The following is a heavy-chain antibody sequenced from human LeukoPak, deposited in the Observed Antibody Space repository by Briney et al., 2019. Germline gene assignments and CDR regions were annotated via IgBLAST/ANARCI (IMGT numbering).Heavy chain of an antibody. CDR3: ANARDYDSSGYHRY. CDR2: TSGSGDTT. D-gene: IGHD3-22*01. Sequence: GGSLRLSCSASGFTFSSYAMGWVRQAPGKGLEWVSVTSGSGDTTKYADSVKGRFTISRDNSKNTLYVQMNSLRAEDTAVYYCANARDYDSSGYHRYWGQGTLVTVSS. J-gene: IGHJ4*02. CDR1: GFTFSSYA. V-gene: IGHV3-23*01.